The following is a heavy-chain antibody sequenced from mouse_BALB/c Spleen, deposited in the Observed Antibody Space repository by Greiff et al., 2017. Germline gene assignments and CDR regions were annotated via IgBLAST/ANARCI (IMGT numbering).Heavy chain of an antibody. CDR1: GYTFTSYW. Sequence: QVQLQQSGAELAKPGASVKMSCKASGYTFTSYWMHWVKQRPGQGLEWIGYINPSTGYTEYNQKFKDKATLTADKSSSTAYMQLSSLTSEDSAVYYCARKYGNYGSAMDYWGQGTSVTVSA. D-gene: IGHD2-10*02. V-gene: IGHV1-7*01. J-gene: IGHJ4*01. CDR3: ARKYGNYGSAMDY. CDR2: INPSTGYT.